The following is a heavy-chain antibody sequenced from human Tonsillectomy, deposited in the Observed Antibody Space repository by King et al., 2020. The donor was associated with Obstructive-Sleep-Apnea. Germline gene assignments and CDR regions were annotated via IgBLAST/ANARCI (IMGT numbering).Heavy chain of an antibody. CDR2: IDQSGST. Sequence: VQLQESGPGLVKPSGTLSLTCAVSGGSISRTNWWSWVRQPPGKVLEWIGEIDQSGSTNYNPSLKNRVTISIDKSANQFSLKLTSMTAADTAVYYCASGNSTSPGYWGQGTLVTVSS. CDR3: ASGNSTSPGY. J-gene: IGHJ4*02. D-gene: IGHD2/OR15-2a*01. V-gene: IGHV4-4*02. CDR1: GGSISRTNW.